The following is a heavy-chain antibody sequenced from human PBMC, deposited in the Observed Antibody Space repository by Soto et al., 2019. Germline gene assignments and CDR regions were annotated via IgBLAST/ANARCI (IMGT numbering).Heavy chain of an antibody. V-gene: IGHV4-39*01. CDR1: GGSISSSSYY. CDR2: IYYSGST. CDR3: AGPITDVGFHYWYFDL. J-gene: IGHJ2*01. Sequence: SETLSLTCAVSGGSISSSSYYWGWIRQPPGKGLEWIGSIYYSGSTYYNPSLKSRVTISVDTSKNQFSLKLSSVTAADTAVYYCAGPITDVGFHYWYFDLWGRGTLVTSPQ. D-gene: IGHD3-16*01.